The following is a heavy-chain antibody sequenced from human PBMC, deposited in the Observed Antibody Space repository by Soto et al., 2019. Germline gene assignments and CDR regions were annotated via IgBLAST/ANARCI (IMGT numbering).Heavy chain of an antibody. D-gene: IGHD6-19*01. V-gene: IGHV1-18*01. J-gene: IGHJ6*02. CDR1: GGTFNSYA. Sequence: ASVKVSCKASGGTFNSYAVTWVRQAPGQGLEWMGWISAYNGNTNYAQKLQGRVTMTTDTSTSTAYMELRSLRSDDTAVYYCARDTYSSGWFYYGMDVWGQGTTVTVSS. CDR2: ISAYNGNT. CDR3: ARDTYSSGWFYYGMDV.